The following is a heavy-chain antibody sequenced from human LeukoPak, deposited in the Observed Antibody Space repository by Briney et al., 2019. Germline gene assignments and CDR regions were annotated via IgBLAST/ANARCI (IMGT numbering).Heavy chain of an antibody. V-gene: IGHV1-18*01. J-gene: IGHJ5*02. CDR1: GYTFTSYG. D-gene: IGHD6-19*01. Sequence: GASVKVSCKASGYTFTSYGISWVRQAPGQGLEWMGWISAYNGNTNYAQKFQGRVTMTEDTSTDTAYMELSSLRSEDTAVYYCASYSSGWFDPWGQGTLVTVSS. CDR3: ASYSSGWFDP. CDR2: ISAYNGNT.